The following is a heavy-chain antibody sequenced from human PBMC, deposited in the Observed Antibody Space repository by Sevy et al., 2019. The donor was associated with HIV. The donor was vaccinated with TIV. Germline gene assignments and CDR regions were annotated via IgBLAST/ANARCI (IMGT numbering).Heavy chain of an antibody. V-gene: IGHV6-1*01. J-gene: IGHJ6*02. CDR2: TYYRSKWYN. D-gene: IGHD2-15*01. Sequence: SQTLSLTCAISGDSVSSNSAAWNWIRQSPSRGLEWLGRTYYRSKWYNDYAVSVKSRITINPDTSNNHFSLQLNSVTPEDTAVYYCARAGGGGYCSGGSCYSSYYYFYGMDVWGQGTTVTVSS. CDR1: GDSVSSNSAA. CDR3: ARAGGGGYCSGGSCYSSYYYFYGMDV.